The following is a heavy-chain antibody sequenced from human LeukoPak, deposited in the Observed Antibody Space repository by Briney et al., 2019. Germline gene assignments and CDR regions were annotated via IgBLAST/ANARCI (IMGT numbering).Heavy chain of an antibody. CDR1: GWSFNDYY. J-gene: IGHJ5*02. Sequence: SETLSLTCAVYGWSFNDYYWNWVRQPPGKGLEWIGEINARGDTNYIPSLKSRVTISVDSSKNQFSLTLTSMIAADTAIYYCARGQVPAARGYNWFDPWGQGTLVTV. CDR3: ARGQVPAARGYNWFDP. D-gene: IGHD2-2*01. CDR2: INARGDT. V-gene: IGHV4-34*01.